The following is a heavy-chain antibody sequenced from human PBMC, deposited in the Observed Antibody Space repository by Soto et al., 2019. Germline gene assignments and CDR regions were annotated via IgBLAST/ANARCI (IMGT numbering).Heavy chain of an antibody. Sequence: GGSLRLSCAASGFTFSDYYMSWIRQAPGKGLEWVSYISNSGSTIYYADSVKGRFTISRDNAKNSLYLQMNSLRAEDTAVYYCARVYIKWLAYNWFDPWGQGTLVTVSS. CDR3: ARVYIKWLAYNWFDP. D-gene: IGHD6-19*01. J-gene: IGHJ5*02. V-gene: IGHV3-11*01. CDR1: GFTFSDYY. CDR2: ISNSGSTI.